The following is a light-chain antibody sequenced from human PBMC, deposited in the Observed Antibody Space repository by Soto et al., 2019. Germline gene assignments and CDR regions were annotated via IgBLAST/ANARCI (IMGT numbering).Light chain of an antibody. CDR3: KSYAFTLGAFWV. J-gene: IGLJ3*02. CDR2: GTS. V-gene: IGLV1-40*01. CDR1: ASNIGANYD. Sequence: QSVLTQPPSVSWAPGQGVTISCTGGASNIGANYDVHWYRQLPGTAPKLLIYGTSNRPSGVPDRFSGSKSGTSASLAIAGLQAEDEANHFCKSYAFTLGAFWVFGRGTQLTVL.